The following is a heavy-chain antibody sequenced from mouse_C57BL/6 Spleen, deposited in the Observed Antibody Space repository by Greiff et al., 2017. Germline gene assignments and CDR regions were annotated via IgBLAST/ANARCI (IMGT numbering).Heavy chain of an antibody. CDR2: IYPGDGDT. CDR1: GYAFSSSW. J-gene: IGHJ4*01. Sequence: VQRVESGPELVKPGASVMISCKASGYAFSSSWMNWVKQRPGKGLEWIGRIYPGDGDTNYNGKFKGKATLTADKSSSTAYMQLSSLTSEDSAVYFCARSESGGAMDYWGQGTSVTVSS. V-gene: IGHV1-82*01. CDR3: ARSESGGAMDY.